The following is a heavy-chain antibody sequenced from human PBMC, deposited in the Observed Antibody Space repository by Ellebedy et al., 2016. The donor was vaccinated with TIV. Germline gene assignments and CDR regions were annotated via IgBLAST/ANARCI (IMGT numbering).Heavy chain of an antibody. CDR2: ISGSGGST. CDR3: AKDRDITMIVALDY. V-gene: IGHV3-23*01. CDR1: GFTFSSYA. Sequence: GESLKISXAASGFTFSSYAMSWVRQAPGKGLEWVSAISGSGGSTYYADSVKGRFTISRDNSKNTLYLQMNSLRAEDTAVYYCAKDRDITMIVALDYWGQGTLVTVSS. D-gene: IGHD3-22*01. J-gene: IGHJ4*02.